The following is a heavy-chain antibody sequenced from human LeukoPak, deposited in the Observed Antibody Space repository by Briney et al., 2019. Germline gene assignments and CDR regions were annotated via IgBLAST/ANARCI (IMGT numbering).Heavy chain of an antibody. CDR3: ARVGFGELFFAYYYMDV. CDR1: GFTFSSYE. CDR2: ISSSGSTI. J-gene: IGHJ6*03. Sequence: PGGSLRLSCAASGFTFSSYEMNWVRQAPGKGLEWVSYISSSGSTIYYADSVKGRFTISRDNAKNSLYLQMNSLRAEDTAVYYCARVGFGELFFAYYYMDVWGKGTTVTISS. D-gene: IGHD3-10*01. V-gene: IGHV3-48*03.